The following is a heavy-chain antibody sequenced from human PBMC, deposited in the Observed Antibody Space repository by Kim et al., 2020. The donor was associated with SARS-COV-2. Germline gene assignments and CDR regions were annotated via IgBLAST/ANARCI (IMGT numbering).Heavy chain of an antibody. Sequence: STYYNPSLKSRVTISVDTSKNQFCLKLSSVTAADTAVYYCARLLGPLFDYWGQGTLVTVSS. CDR2: ST. V-gene: IGHV4-39*01. D-gene: IGHD2-15*01. CDR3: ARLLGPLFDY. J-gene: IGHJ4*02.